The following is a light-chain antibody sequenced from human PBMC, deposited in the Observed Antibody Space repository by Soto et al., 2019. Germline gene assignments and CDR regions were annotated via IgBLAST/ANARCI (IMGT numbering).Light chain of an antibody. V-gene: IGLV2-14*01. Sequence: QSALTQPASVSGSPGQSITISCTGTSSDVGGYNYVSWYQQHPGKAPKLMIYDVSDRPSGVSNRFSGSKSGNTASLTISGLQAEDEADYYCSSCTSSNTEVFGTGTKVTVL. J-gene: IGLJ1*01. CDR3: SSCTSSNTEV. CDR1: SSDVGGYNY. CDR2: DVS.